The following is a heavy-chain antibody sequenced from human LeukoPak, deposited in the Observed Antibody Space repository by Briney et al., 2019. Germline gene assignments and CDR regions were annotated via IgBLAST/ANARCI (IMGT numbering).Heavy chain of an antibody. Sequence: GGSLRLSCAASGFTFSSYSMNWVRQAPGKGLEWVSSISSSSSYIYYADSVKGRFTISRDNAKNSLYLQMNSLRAEDTAVYYCARANRGYYYDSSGSPYWGQGTLVTVSS. CDR2: ISSSSSYI. J-gene: IGHJ4*02. D-gene: IGHD3-22*01. CDR3: ARANRGYYYDSSGSPY. CDR1: GFTFSSYS. V-gene: IGHV3-21*01.